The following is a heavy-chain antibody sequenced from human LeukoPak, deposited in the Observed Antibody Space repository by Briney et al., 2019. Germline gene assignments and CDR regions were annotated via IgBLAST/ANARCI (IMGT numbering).Heavy chain of an antibody. Sequence: GGSLRLSCAASGFTFSSYWMNWVCQAPGKGLEWVANIKQDESEKYYVDSVKGRFTISRDNAKNSLYLQMNSLRAEDTAVYYCARELLGHGYNSGDFDYWGQGTLVTVSS. V-gene: IGHV3-7*01. CDR1: GFTFSSYW. D-gene: IGHD5-24*01. J-gene: IGHJ4*02. CDR3: ARELLGHGYNSGDFDY. CDR2: IKQDESEK.